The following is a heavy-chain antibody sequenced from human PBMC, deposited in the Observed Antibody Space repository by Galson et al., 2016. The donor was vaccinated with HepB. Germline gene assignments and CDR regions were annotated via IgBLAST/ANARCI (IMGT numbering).Heavy chain of an antibody. J-gene: IGHJ4*02. D-gene: IGHD3-22*01. V-gene: IGHV1-58*02. Sequence: SVKVSCKASGYTFTSYGISWVRQAPGQGLEWMGWIVVVNGNTNYAQKFQERVTITRDRSTSTAYMELSSLRAEDTAVYYCAAVNYYFDTDGYSLWGQGTLVTVSP. CDR3: AAVNYYFDTDGYSL. CDR1: GYTFTSYG. CDR2: IVVVNGNT.